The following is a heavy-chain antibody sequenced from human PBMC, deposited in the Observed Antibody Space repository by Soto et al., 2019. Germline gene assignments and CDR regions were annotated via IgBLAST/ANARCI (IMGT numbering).Heavy chain of an antibody. D-gene: IGHD2-2*01. CDR2: ISSGSSTK. Sequence: EVQLVESGGGLVQPGGSLRISCAASGFTFRSYSMNWVRQAPGKGLEWVSYISSGSSTKYYADSVKGRFTISRDNAKDSLYRQMNSLRADDTAVYYCARESYCSSTSCHSDPFDIWGQGTMVTVSS. CDR1: GFTFRSYS. CDR3: ARESYCSSTSCHSDPFDI. J-gene: IGHJ3*02. V-gene: IGHV3-48*01.